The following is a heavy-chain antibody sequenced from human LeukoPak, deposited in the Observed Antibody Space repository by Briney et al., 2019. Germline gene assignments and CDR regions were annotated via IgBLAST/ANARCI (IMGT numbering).Heavy chain of an antibody. Sequence: SETLSLTCSVSGGSISDYYWSWIRQLPGKELEWIGYVYSSGTANYNPSLKSRVAISVDTSNNQFSLDLRSVTAADTAVYYCARHESRNYIQYIDSWGRGTLVTVSS. J-gene: IGHJ4*02. V-gene: IGHV4-59*08. CDR2: VYSSGTA. CDR3: ARHESRNYIQYIDS. D-gene: IGHD3-22*01. CDR1: GGSISDYY.